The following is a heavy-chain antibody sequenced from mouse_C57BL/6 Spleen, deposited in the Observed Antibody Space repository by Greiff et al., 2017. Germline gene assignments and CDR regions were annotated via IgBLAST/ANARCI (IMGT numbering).Heavy chain of an antibody. Sequence: EVQLQQSGPELVKPGASVKISCKASGYTFTDYYMNWVKQSHGKSLEWIGDINPNNGGTSYNQKFKGKATLTVDKSSSTAYMELRSLTSEDSAVYYCARALYYDSWYFDVWGTGTTVTVSS. CDR2: INPNNGGT. CDR1: GYTFTDYY. J-gene: IGHJ1*03. CDR3: ARALYYDSWYFDV. V-gene: IGHV1-26*01. D-gene: IGHD2-4*01.